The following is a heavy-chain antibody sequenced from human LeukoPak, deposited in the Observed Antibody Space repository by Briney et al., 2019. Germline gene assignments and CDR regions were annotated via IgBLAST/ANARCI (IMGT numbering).Heavy chain of an antibody. D-gene: IGHD6-13*01. V-gene: IGHV4-59*01. CDR1: GGSISSYY. Sequence: KPSETLSLTCTVSGGSISSYYWSWIRQPPGKGLEWIGYIYYSGSTNYNPSLKSRVTISVDTSKNQFSLKLSSVTAADTAVYYCARASIAAAGLDPFDYWGQGTLVTVSS. CDR2: IYYSGST. J-gene: IGHJ4*02. CDR3: ARASIAAAGLDPFDY.